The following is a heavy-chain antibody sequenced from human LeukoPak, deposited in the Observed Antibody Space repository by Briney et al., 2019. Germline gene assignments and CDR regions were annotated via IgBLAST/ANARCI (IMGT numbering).Heavy chain of an antibody. CDR2: IYYSGST. CDR1: GGSFSGYY. D-gene: IGHD3-3*02. V-gene: IGHV4-59*01. CDR3: ARGVISTDAFDV. Sequence: SETLSLTCAVYGGSFSGYYWSWIRQPPGKGLEWIGYIYYSGSTIYNPSLKSRVTMSLDTSKNQFSLKLRSVTAADTAVYYCARGVISTDAFDVWGQGTMVTVSS. J-gene: IGHJ3*01.